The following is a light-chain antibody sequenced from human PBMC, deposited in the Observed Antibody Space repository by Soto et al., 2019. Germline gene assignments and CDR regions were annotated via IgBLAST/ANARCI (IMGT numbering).Light chain of an antibody. J-gene: IGKJ2*01. CDR2: GAS. CDR1: QSVSSN. Sequence: EIVMTQSPATLSVSPGERAALSCRASQSVSSNFAWYQQKPGQPPRLLIYGASTRATGIPARFSGSGSGTEFTLTISSLQSEDFAVYYGQQYNNWPYTFGQGTKLEIK. V-gene: IGKV3-15*01. CDR3: QQYNNWPYT.